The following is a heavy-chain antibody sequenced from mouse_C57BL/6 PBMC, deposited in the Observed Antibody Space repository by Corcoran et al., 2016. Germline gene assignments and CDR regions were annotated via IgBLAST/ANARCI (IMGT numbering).Heavy chain of an antibody. CDR3: ARWAYYDDDGGAMDY. CDR2: INTYSGVP. V-gene: IGHV9-3*01. CDR1: GYTFTTYG. D-gene: IGHD2-4*01. J-gene: IGHJ4*01. Sequence: QIQLVQSGPELKKPGETVKISCKASGYTFTTYGMSWVKQAPGKGLKWMGWINTYSGVPTYADDFKGRFAFSLETSASTAYLQINNLKNEDTATYFCARWAYYDDDGGAMDYWGQGTSVTVSS.